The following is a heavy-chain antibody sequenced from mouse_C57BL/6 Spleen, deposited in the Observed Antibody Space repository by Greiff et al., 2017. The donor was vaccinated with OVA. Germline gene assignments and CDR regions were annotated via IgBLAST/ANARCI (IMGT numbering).Heavy chain of an antibody. CDR1: GFTFSDYG. J-gene: IGHJ4*01. V-gene: IGHV5-17*01. CDR3: AKGCGSCYARDY. D-gene: IGHD1-1*01. CDR2: ISSGSSTI. Sequence: EVKLVESGGGLVKPGGSLKLSCAASGFTFSDYGMHWVRQAPEKGLEWVAYISSGSSTIYYADTVKGRFTISRDNAKNTLFLQMTSLRCEDTAMYYCAKGCGSCYARDYWGQGTSVTVSS.